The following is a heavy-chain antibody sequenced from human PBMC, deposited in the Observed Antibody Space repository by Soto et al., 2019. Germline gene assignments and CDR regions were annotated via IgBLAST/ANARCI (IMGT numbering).Heavy chain of an antibody. CDR2: IPGSADST. Sequence: GGSLRLSCAASGFIFSSLAMSWVRQAPGKGLEWVSAIPGSADSTYYADSVKGRFTISRDNSKNTLYLQMNSLRAEDTAVYYCTKKLPAAGSHFAFDIWGHGTMVTVSS. CDR3: TKKLPAAGSHFAFDI. V-gene: IGHV3-23*01. D-gene: IGHD6-13*01. J-gene: IGHJ3*02. CDR1: GFIFSSLA.